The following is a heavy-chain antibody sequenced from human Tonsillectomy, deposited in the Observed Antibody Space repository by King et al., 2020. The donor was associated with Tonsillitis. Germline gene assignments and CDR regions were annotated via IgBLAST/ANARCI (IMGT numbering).Heavy chain of an antibody. CDR2: INPNSGGT. J-gene: IGHJ6*02. Sequence: HWVRQAPGQGLEWMGWINPNSGGTNYAQKFQGWVTMTRDTSISTAYMELSRLRSDDPAVYYCAREETGRSGMDVWGQGTTVTVSS. D-gene: IGHD1-14*01. CDR3: AREETGRSGMDV. V-gene: IGHV1-2*04.